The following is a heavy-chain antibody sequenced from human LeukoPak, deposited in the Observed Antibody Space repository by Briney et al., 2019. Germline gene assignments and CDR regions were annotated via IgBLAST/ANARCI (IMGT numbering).Heavy chain of an antibody. CDR1: GFTFSSYA. CDR3: ARDMAAGGTSMSLDY. CDR2: ISSGGSNK. Sequence: GRSLRLSCAASGFTFSSYAMHWVRQATGKGLEWVTSISSGGSNKYYADSVKGRFIISRDNSKNTLYLQMNSLRAEDTAVYYCARDMAAGGTSMSLDYWGQGTLVTVSS. V-gene: IGHV3-30-3*01. J-gene: IGHJ4*02. D-gene: IGHD6-13*01.